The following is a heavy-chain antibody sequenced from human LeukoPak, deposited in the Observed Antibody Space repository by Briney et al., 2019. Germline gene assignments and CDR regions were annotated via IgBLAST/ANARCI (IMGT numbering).Heavy chain of an antibody. V-gene: IGHV3-74*01. CDR3: ARSDWFDP. Sequence: GGSLRLSCAVSGFTFRNAWMHWVRQAPGKGLVWVSRIKGDGSITVYADSVKGRFTISRDNAKNTLCLQMNSLRVEDTAVYYCARSDWFDPWGQGTLVTVSS. J-gene: IGHJ5*02. CDR1: GFTFRNAW. CDR2: IKGDGSIT. D-gene: IGHD3-3*01.